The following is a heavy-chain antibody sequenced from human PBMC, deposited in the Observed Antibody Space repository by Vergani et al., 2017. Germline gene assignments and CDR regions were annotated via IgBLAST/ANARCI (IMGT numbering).Heavy chain of an antibody. D-gene: IGHD6-13*01. Sequence: QLQLQESGPGLVKPSETLSLTCTVSGGSISSSSYYWGWIRQPPGKGLEWIGSIYYSGSPYYNPSRKSRVTISVDTSKNQFSLKLSSVTAADTAVYYCARAPYSSSWYGGGAEFDYWGQGTLVTVSS. CDR2: IYYSGSP. CDR3: ARAPYSSSWYGGGAEFDY. CDR1: GGSISSSSYY. V-gene: IGHV4-39*01. J-gene: IGHJ4*02.